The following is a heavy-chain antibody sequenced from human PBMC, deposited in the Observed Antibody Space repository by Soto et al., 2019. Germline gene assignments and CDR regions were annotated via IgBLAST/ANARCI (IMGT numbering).Heavy chain of an antibody. Sequence: QVQLVQSGAEVKKPGSSVKVSCKASGGTFSSYAISWVRQAPGRGLEWMGGIIPIFGTANYAQKFQGRVTITADESTRTAYMELSSLRSEDTAVYYCARVRICGSGSYEHFDYWGQGTLVTVSS. V-gene: IGHV1-69*01. J-gene: IGHJ4*02. CDR3: ARVRICGSGSYEHFDY. CDR2: IIPIFGTA. CDR1: GGTFSSYA. D-gene: IGHD3-10*01.